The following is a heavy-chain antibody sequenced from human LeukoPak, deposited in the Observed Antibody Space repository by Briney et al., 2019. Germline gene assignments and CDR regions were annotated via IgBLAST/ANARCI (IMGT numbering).Heavy chain of an antibody. CDR3: ARRKGFGEGYFDS. D-gene: IGHD3-10*01. V-gene: IGHV4-39*01. Sequence: SETLSLTCTVSGGSISNTLYYWAWIRQPPGKGLESIGSIYYSRSTYYSPSLKSRVTISVDTSKNQFSLKLTSVTAADTAVYYCARRKGFGEGYFDSWGQGTLVTASS. CDR1: GGSISNTLYY. J-gene: IGHJ4*02. CDR2: IYYSRST.